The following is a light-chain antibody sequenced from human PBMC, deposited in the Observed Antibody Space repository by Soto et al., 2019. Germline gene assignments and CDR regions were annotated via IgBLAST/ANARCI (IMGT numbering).Light chain of an antibody. V-gene: IGKV3-11*01. J-gene: IGKJ5*01. CDR1: QSVSNNY. CDR3: QQRSNWPSIT. Sequence: EIVLTQSPGTLSLSPGERATLSCISIQSVSNNYLAWYQQKPGQAPRLLIYYTATRATGFPARFSGGGSGTDFTLTISSLEPEDFAVYYCQQRSNWPSITFGQGTRLEIK. CDR2: YTA.